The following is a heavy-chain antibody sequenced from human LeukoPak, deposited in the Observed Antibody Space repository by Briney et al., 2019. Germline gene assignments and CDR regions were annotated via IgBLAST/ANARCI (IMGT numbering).Heavy chain of an antibody. CDR1: GYTFTSYD. CDR2: INPNSGGT. V-gene: IGHV1-2*04. J-gene: IGHJ5*02. CDR3: ARGRGYCSSTSCSWFDP. Sequence: ASVKVSCKASGYTFTSYDINWVRQAPGQGLEWMGWINPNSGGTNYAQKFQGWVTMTRDTSISTAYMELSRLRSDDTAVYYCARGRGYCSSTSCSWFDPWGQGTLVTVSS. D-gene: IGHD2-2*01.